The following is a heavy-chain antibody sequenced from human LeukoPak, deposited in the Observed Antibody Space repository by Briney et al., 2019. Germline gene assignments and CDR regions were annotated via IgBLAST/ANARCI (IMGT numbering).Heavy chain of an antibody. J-gene: IGHJ4*02. CDR1: RFTFSSYA. CDR2: INDSGGNT. Sequence: GGSLRLSCAASRFTFSSYAMTWVRQAQGKGLEWVSGINDSGGNTYYADSVKGRFTISRDNSKNTLYLQMNSLRAEDTAVYYCARGYLYYFDYWGQGTLVTVSS. D-gene: IGHD3-22*01. V-gene: IGHV3-23*01. CDR3: ARGYLYYFDY.